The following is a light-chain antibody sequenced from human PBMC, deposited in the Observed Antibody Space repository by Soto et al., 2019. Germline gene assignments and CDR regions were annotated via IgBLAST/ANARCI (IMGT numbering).Light chain of an antibody. V-gene: IGLV2-8*01. J-gene: IGLJ1*01. CDR2: EVS. CDR3: SSYAGSNNFV. Sequence: QSALTQPPSASGSPGQSVTISCTGTSSDVGGDNYVSWYQRHPGKAPKLMISEVSKRPSGVPDRFSGSKSGNTASLTVSGLQAEDEADYYCSSYAGSNNFVFGTGTKLTVL. CDR1: SSDVGGDNY.